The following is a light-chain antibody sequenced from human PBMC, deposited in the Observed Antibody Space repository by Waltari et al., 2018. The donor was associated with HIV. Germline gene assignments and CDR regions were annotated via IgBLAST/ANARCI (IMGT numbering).Light chain of an antibody. CDR3: CSYAGSYTFEEV. V-gene: IGLV2-11*01. CDR2: EVS. Sequence: QSALTQPRSVSGSPGQSVTISCTGTSSDVGGYNYVFWYQKHPGKAPKLMIYEVSKRPSGVPDRFSGSRSGNTASLTISVLQAEDEADYYCCSYAGSYTFEEVFGGGTKLTVL. J-gene: IGLJ3*02. CDR1: SSDVGGYNY.